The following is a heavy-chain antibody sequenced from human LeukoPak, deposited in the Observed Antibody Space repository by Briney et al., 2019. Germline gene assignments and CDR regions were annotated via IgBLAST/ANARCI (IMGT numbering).Heavy chain of an antibody. CDR3: ARETAAAATACFDS. Sequence: GGSLRLSCVASGFTFSTYPMHWVRQAPGKELEYVSAISRNGDSTYYAKSVKGRFTISRDNSKDTLFLQMGSPRVEDMAVYYCARETAAAATACFDSWGQGALVTVSS. V-gene: IGHV3-64*01. CDR2: ISRNGDST. CDR1: GFTFSTYP. J-gene: IGHJ4*02. D-gene: IGHD6-13*01.